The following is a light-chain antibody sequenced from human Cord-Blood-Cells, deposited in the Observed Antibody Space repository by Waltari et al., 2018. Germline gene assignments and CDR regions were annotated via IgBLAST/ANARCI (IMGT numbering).Light chain of an antibody. CDR1: SSDFGSYNL. Sequence: QSALTQPAPVSGSPGQSITISCTGPSSDFGSYNLVSWYQQHPGKAPNLMIYEGSKRPSGVSNRFSGSKSGNTASLTISGLQAEDEADYYCCSYAGSSTWVFGGGTKLTVL. V-gene: IGLV2-23*01. CDR2: EGS. J-gene: IGLJ3*02. CDR3: CSYAGSSTWV.